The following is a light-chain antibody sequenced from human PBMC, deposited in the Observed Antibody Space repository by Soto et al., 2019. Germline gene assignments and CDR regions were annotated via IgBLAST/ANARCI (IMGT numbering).Light chain of an antibody. CDR3: QQYNNWLT. Sequence: EIVMTQSPATLSVSPGERATLSCRASQSVSSNLAWYQQKPGQAPRLLIYGASTRATGIPTRFSGSGSGTEFNPTISSLESEDFAGYYCQQYNNWLTFGQGTKLEIK. J-gene: IGKJ2*01. CDR2: GAS. V-gene: IGKV3-15*01. CDR1: QSVSSN.